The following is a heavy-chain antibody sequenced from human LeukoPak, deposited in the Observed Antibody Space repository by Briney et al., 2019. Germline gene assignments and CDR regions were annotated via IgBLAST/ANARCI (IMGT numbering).Heavy chain of an antibody. D-gene: IGHD3-9*01. CDR3: ARGYYDILTGMKFYYFDY. J-gene: IGHJ4*02. Sequence: GGSLRLSCAASGFTFSSYWMHWVRQAPGKGLVWVSRINSDGSSTNYADSVKGRFTISRDNAKNTLYLQMNSLSAEDTAVYYCARGYYDILTGMKFYYFDYWGQGTLVTVSS. V-gene: IGHV3-74*01. CDR1: GFTFSSYW. CDR2: INSDGSST.